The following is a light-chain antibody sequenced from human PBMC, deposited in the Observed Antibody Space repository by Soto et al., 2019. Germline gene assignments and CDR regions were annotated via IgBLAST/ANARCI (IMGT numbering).Light chain of an antibody. CDR1: SSDVGGYHY. CDR2: QVS. Sequence: QSVLTQPASVSGSPGQSMTISCTGSSSDVGGYHYVSWYQQHPGKAPKLIIYQVSHRPSGASDRFSGSKSGNTASLTISGLQGEDEATYYCSSFTSTHTYVFGTGTKVT. J-gene: IGLJ1*01. V-gene: IGLV2-14*03. CDR3: SSFTSTHTYV.